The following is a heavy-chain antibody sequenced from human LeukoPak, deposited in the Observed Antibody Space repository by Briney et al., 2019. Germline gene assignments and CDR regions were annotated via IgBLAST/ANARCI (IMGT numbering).Heavy chain of an antibody. J-gene: IGHJ6*03. Sequence: SETLSLTCTVSGYSISSGYHWGWIRQPPGKGLEWIGEINHSGSTNYNPSLKSRVTISVDTSKNQFSLKLSSVTTADTAVYYCARVEEGYGSGRRGNLYYYYMDVWGKGTTVTISS. CDR3: ARVEEGYGSGRRGNLYYYYMDV. D-gene: IGHD3-10*01. CDR1: GYSISSGYH. V-gene: IGHV4-38-2*02. CDR2: INHSGST.